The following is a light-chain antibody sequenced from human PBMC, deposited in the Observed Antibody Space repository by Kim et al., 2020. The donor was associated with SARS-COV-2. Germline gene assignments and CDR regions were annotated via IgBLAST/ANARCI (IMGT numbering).Light chain of an antibody. CDR3: SSYTSSSNVV. CDR2: DVS. CDR1: SRDVGGYNY. Sequence: GQSITISCTGTSRDVGGYNYVSWYQQHPGKAPKLMIYDVSKRPSGVSNRFSGSKSGNTASLTISGLQAEDEADYYCSSYTSSSNVVFGGGTQLTVL. V-gene: IGLV2-14*04. J-gene: IGLJ2*01.